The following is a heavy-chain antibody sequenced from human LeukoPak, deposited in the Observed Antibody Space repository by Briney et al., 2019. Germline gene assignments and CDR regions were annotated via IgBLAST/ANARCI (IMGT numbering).Heavy chain of an antibody. CDR2: IWYDGGNK. D-gene: IGHD2-8*01. J-gene: IGHJ4*02. V-gene: IGHV3-33*08. Sequence: GGSLRLSCAASGFTFSSYSMHWVRQAPGKGLEWVAVIWYDGGNKYYADSVKGRFTISRDNSKNTLYLQMNSLRAEDTAVYYCARGNGHISGYLDYWGQGTLVTVSS. CDR3: ARGNGHISGYLDY. CDR1: GFTFSSYS.